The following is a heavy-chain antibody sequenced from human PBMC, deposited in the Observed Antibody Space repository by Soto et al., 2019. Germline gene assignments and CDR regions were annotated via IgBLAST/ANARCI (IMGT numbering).Heavy chain of an antibody. CDR2: ISKSGASK. J-gene: IGHJ6*02. Sequence: GGSLRLSCAASGFSFSDYAMSWVRQEPGKGLEWVSTISKSGASKYYADSVRGRFAVSRDNSRNTLHLQMNSLSAADTALYYCVKDYQAADYGDTNFSFSGMDVWGQGTTVTVYS. D-gene: IGHD4-17*01. CDR3: VKDYQAADYGDTNFSFSGMDV. V-gene: IGHV3-23*01. CDR1: GFSFSDYA.